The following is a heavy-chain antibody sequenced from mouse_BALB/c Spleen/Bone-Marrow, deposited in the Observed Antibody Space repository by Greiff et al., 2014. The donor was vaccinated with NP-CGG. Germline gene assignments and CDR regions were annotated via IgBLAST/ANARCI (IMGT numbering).Heavy chain of an antibody. CDR1: GYTFTDYN. J-gene: IGHJ3*01. Sequence: VQLKESGPELVRPGASVKISCKASGYTFTDYNIYWVKQSHGKSLEWIGYIYPYSGGTGYNQKFKSKATLTVDNSSTTAYMELRSLTSEDSAVYYCAGGNWDFAYWGQGTLVTVST. V-gene: IGHV1S29*02. CDR2: IYPYSGGT. CDR3: AGGNWDFAY. D-gene: IGHD4-1*01.